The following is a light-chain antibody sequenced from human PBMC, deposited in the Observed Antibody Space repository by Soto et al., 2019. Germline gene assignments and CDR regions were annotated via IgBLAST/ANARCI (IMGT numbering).Light chain of an antibody. CDR3: QQYNTHWT. J-gene: IGKJ1*01. CDR1: QTIISW. CDR2: KAS. V-gene: IGKV1-5*03. Sequence: IQMTQSPSTLSRSVGDRVTITCRASQTIISWLAWYQQTPGKAPKLLIYKASTLKSGVPSRFSGSGSGTEFTLTISSLQPDDFASYYCQQYNTHWTFGQGTKVDIK.